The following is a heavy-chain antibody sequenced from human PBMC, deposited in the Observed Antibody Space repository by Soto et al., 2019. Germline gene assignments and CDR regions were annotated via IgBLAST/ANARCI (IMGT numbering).Heavy chain of an antibody. V-gene: IGHV3-74*01. CDR3: ARGDRGAFDL. CDR2: IHSDGTST. Sequence: EVQLVESGGGLVQPGESLRLSCAASGFTFDYYWMHWVRQAPGKGLVWVSRIHSDGTSTTYADSVKGRFTISRDNAKNRLSLQMNRLRAEDTAVYYSARGDRGAFDLWGQGKVVTVSS. J-gene: IGHJ3*01. D-gene: IGHD1-26*01. CDR1: GFTFDYYW.